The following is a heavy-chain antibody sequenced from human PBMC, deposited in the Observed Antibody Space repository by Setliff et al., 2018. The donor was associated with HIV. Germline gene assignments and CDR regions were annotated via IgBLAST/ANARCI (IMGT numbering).Heavy chain of an antibody. CDR1: GYTLSELS. CDR3: AVVGYQNKHYMDV. V-gene: IGHV1-24*01. Sequence: EASVKVSCKVYGYTLSELSIHWVRQAPGKGLEWMGYFDPQDGETVYAQKFQGRVTLTEDTSTGTAYMELSGLRSEDTAVYYCAVVGYQNKHYMDVWGKGTTVTVPS. D-gene: IGHD1-26*01. CDR2: FDPQDGET. J-gene: IGHJ6*03.